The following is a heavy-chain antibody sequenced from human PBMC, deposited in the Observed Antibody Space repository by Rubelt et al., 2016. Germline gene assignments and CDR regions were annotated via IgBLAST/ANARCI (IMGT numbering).Heavy chain of an antibody. D-gene: IGHD4-23*01. J-gene: IGHJ4*02. CDR2: IYYSGST. V-gene: IGHV4-61*05. CDR3: ARHQETTVVTPDFDY. CDR1: GGSISSSSYY. Sequence: QLQLQESGPGLVKPSETLSLTCTVSGGSISSSSYYWGWIRQPPGKGLEWIGYIYYSGSTNYNPCSKWRVTISGDTSRNQLSLKLSSVTAADTALYYGARHQETTVVTPDFDYWGQGTLVTVSS.